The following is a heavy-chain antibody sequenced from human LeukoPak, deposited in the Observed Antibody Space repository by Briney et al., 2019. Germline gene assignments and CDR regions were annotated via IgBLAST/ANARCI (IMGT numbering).Heavy chain of an antibody. Sequence: SETLSLTCTVSGGSISSYYWSWIRQFPGEGLEWIGYIHYRGSTNYNPSLKSRVTISVDTSKNQFSLKLSSLTAADTAVYYCARSVLGYSYGLHIDYWGQGTLVTVSS. D-gene: IGHD5-18*01. CDR2: IHYRGST. V-gene: IGHV4-59*01. CDR3: ARSVLGYSYGLHIDY. CDR1: GGSISSYY. J-gene: IGHJ4*02.